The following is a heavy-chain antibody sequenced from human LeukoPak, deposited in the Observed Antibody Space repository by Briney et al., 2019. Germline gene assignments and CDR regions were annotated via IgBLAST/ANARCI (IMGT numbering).Heavy chain of an antibody. Sequence: GGSLRLSCAASGFTFSSSWMHWVRQAPGKGLVWVSRINTDGSTTTYADSVKGRFTISRDNAKNTVYLQMNSLRAEDTAVYYRARAGGYSGYDYGDSAFDIWGQGTMVTVSS. J-gene: IGHJ3*02. V-gene: IGHV3-74*01. CDR1: GFTFSSSW. CDR2: INTDGSTT. D-gene: IGHD5-12*01. CDR3: ARAGGYSGYDYGDSAFDI.